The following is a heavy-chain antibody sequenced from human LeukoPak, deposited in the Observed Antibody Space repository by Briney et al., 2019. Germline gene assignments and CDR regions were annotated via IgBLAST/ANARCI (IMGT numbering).Heavy chain of an antibody. CDR1: GYTFTIYY. J-gene: IGHJ5*02. D-gene: IGHD2-15*01. V-gene: IGHV1-46*01. CDR2: IDSSGGTT. Sequence: AAVTVTFKCSGYTFTIYYLHWVRQAPGQGLEWMGVIDSSGGTTGYEQKIKGRVTMTRDTSTSTVYMELSSLRYDATAVYYCARAHCSGGACPNWLDPWGQGTLVTVSS. CDR3: ARAHCSGGACPNWLDP.